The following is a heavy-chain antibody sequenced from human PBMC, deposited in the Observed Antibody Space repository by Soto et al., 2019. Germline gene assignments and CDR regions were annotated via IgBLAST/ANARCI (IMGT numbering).Heavy chain of an antibody. V-gene: IGHV3-23*01. J-gene: IGHJ6*03. Sequence: GGSLRLSCAASGFTFSSYAMSWVRQAPGKGLEWVSAISGSGDSTYYADSVKGGFTISRDNSKNTLDLQMNSLRVEDTAVYYCAKEGGSSSHYYYYYMDVWGKGTTVTVSS. D-gene: IGHD3-10*01. CDR1: GFTFSSYA. CDR3: AKEGGSSSHYYYYYMDV. CDR2: ISGSGDST.